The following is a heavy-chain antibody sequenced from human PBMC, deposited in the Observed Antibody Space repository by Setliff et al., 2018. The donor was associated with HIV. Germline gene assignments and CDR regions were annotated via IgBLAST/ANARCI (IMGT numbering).Heavy chain of an antibody. D-gene: IGHD2-2*01. J-gene: IGHJ6*03. Sequence: PGESLKISCKASGYSFTSYWIGWVRQMPGRGLEWMGIIYPGDSDTRYSPSFQGQVTISADQSVSTAYLQWSSLKASDNAMYYCARHLGLPDATDYMDVWGKGTTVTAP. CDR1: GYSFTSYW. CDR3: ARHLGLPDATDYMDV. V-gene: IGHV5-51*01. CDR2: IYPGDSDT.